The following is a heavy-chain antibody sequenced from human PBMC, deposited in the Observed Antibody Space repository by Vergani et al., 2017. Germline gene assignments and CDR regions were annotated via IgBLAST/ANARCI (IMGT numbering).Heavy chain of an antibody. CDR1: GGSMSGYY. Sequence: QVRLQESGPGLVKPSETLSLTCSVSGGSMSGYYWSWIRQPQGKELEWIGYMYHSGSTNYNPSLETRVTISGDPSKNQFSLKLNSVTAADTAVYYCGGVADFYGLGSRLLDLWGQGILVTVSS. CDR2: MYHSGST. V-gene: IGHV4-59*01. CDR3: GGVADFYGLGSRLLDL. J-gene: IGHJ5*02. D-gene: IGHD3-10*01.